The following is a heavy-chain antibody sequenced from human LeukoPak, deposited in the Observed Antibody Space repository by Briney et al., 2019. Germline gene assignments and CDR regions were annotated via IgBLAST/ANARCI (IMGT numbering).Heavy chain of an antibody. V-gene: IGHV4-59*12. CDR1: GGSISSYY. CDR3: ARGWGIAAAGTFDY. D-gene: IGHD6-13*01. J-gene: IGHJ4*02. Sequence: PSETLSLTCTVSGGSISSYYWSWIRQPPGKGLEWIGYIYYSGSTNYNPSLKSRATISVDTSKNQFSLKLSSVTAADTAVYYCARGWGIAAAGTFDYWGQGTLVTVSS. CDR2: IYYSGST.